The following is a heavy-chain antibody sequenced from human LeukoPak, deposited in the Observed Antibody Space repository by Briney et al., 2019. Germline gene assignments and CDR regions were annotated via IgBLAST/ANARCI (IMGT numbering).Heavy chain of an antibody. V-gene: IGHV4-59*01. D-gene: IGHD6-19*01. CDR3: ARETSLAGFASGLGFNY. J-gene: IGHJ4*02. CDR2: IYGSGNT. CDR1: GASISSWY. Sequence: SETLSPTCTVSGASISSWYWSWIRQPPGKGLGWIGYIYGSGNTNYNPSLKSRVTMSIDTSKNQFSLKLTSVTAADTATYYCARETSLAGFASGLGFNYWGQGILVTVSS.